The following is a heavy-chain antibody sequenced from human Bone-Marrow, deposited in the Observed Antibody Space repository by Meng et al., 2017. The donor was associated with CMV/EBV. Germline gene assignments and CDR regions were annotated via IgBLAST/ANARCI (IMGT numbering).Heavy chain of an antibody. D-gene: IGHD6-19*01. CDR2: IKQDGSEK. J-gene: IGHJ6*02. Sequence: GGPLRLSCAASGFTFSSYWMSWVRQAPGKGLEGVANIKQDGSEKYYVDSVKGRFTISRDNAKNSLYLQMNSLRAEDTAVYYCARGLDSSGWYYYYYGMDVWGQGTTVTVSS. V-gene: IGHV3-7*04. CDR3: ARGLDSSGWYYYYYGMDV. CDR1: GFTFSSYW.